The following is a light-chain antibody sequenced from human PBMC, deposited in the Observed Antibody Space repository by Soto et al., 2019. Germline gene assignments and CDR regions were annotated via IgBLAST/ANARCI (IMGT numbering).Light chain of an antibody. V-gene: IGLV2-23*02. Sequence: QSVLTQPASVSGSPGQSITISCTGTSSDVGSYNLVSWYQQHPGKAPKLMIYEVSKRPSGVSNRFSGSKSDNTASLTISGLQAEDEADYYCCSYAGSSTVFGGGTQLTVL. J-gene: IGLJ2*01. CDR2: EVS. CDR3: CSYAGSSTV. CDR1: SSDVGSYNL.